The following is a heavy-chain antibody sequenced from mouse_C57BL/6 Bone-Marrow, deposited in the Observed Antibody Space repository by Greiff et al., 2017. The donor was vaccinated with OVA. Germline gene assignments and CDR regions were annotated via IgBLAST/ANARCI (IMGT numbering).Heavy chain of an antibody. CDR1: GYTFTSYW. V-gene: IGHV1-52*01. Sequence: QVQLKQPGAELVRPGSSVKLSCKASGYTFTSYWMPWVKQRPIQGLEWIGNIDPSDSDTHYNQKFKDKATLTVDQSSSTAYMQLSSLTSEDSAVYYYARWGTWFAYWGQGTLVTVSA. CDR2: IDPSDSDT. CDR3: ARWGTWFAY. J-gene: IGHJ3*01.